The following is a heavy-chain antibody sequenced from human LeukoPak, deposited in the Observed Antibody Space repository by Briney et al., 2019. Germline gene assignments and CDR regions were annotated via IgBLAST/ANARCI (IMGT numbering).Heavy chain of an antibody. CDR2: INQDGSEK. Sequence: GGSLRLSCAASGSTFSGYWMTWVRQAPGKGLEWVASINQDGSEKYYVDSVKGRFTISRDNAKSSLFLEMNSLRVEDTAVYYCARGRSLDYWGQGALVTVSS. J-gene: IGHJ4*02. CDR1: GSTFSGYW. V-gene: IGHV3-7*01. CDR3: ARGRSLDY.